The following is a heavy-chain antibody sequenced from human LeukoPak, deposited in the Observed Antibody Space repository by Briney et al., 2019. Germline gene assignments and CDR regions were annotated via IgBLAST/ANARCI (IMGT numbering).Heavy chain of an antibody. CDR1: GFTFSSHW. D-gene: IGHD3-22*01. CDR2: INQDASEK. CDR3: ARAVYYDSSGYWGYYFDY. J-gene: IGHJ4*02. Sequence: PGGSLRLSCAASGFTFSSHWMSWVRQAPGKGLEWVANINQDASEKYYVDSVEGRFTISRDSAKNSLYLQMNSLRVEDTAVYHCARAVYYDSSGYWGYYFDYWGQGTLVTVSS. V-gene: IGHV3-7*01.